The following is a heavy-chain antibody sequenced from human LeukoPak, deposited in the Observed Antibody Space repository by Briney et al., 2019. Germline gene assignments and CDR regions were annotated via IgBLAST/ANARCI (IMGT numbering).Heavy chain of an antibody. J-gene: IGHJ6*02. CDR2: ISGSGGST. CDR3: AKAAGTIYYYGMDV. D-gene: IGHD6-19*01. Sequence: GGSLRLSCAASGFTFSSHAMSWVRQAPGKGLEWVSAISGSGGSTYYADSVKGRFTICRDNSKNTLYLQMNSLRAEDTAVYYCAKAAGTIYYYGMDVWGQGTTVTVSS. CDR1: GFTFSSHA. V-gene: IGHV3-23*01.